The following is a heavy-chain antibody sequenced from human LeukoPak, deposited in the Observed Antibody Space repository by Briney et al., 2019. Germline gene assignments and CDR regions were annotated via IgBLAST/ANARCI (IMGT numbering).Heavy chain of an antibody. V-gene: IGHV4-59*12. Sequence: SETLSLTCTVSGGSISSYYWSWIRQPPGKGLEWIGYIYASGSTNYNPSLKSRVTMSVDTSKNQFSLRLSSVTAADTAVYYCARGLGAYSGYDKFDYWGQGTLVTVSS. CDR3: ARGLGAYSGYDKFDY. D-gene: IGHD5-12*01. CDR1: GGSISSYY. CDR2: IYASGST. J-gene: IGHJ4*02.